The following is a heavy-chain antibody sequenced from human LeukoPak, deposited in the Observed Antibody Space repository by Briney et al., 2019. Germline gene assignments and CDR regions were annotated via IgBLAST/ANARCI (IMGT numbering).Heavy chain of an antibody. J-gene: IGHJ4*02. V-gene: IGHV3-74*01. CDR3: ARSNQADDY. Sequence: RSLRLSCAASGFTFSSYWMHWVRQVPGKGLVWVARINPGGSSITYADSVKGRFTISRDNAKNTLYLQMDSLRAEDTGVYYCARSNQADDYWGQGTLVTVSS. CDR2: INPGGSSI. CDR1: GFTFSSYW. D-gene: IGHD1-14*01.